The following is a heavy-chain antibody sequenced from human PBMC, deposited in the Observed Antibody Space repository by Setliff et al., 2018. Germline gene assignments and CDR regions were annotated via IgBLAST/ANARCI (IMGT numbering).Heavy chain of an antibody. CDR2: INAGNGNT. CDR1: GYTFTSYA. D-gene: IGHD6-13*01. CDR3: ARDGKQQRVFPPRFETDY. V-gene: IGHV1-3*01. Sequence: GASVKVSCKASGYTFTSYAVHWVRQAPGQRLEWMGWINAGNGNTKYSQKFQGRVTITRDTSASTAYMELSSLRSEDTAVYYCARDGKQQRVFPPRFETDYWGQGTLVTVSS. J-gene: IGHJ4*02.